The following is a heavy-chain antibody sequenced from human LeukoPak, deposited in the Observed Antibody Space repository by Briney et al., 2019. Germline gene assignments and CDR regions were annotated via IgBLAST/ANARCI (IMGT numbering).Heavy chain of an antibody. Sequence: ASVKVPCKASGGTFSSYTISWVRQAPGQGLEWMGWMNPNSGNTGYAQKFQGRVTMTRNTSISTAYMELSSLRSEDTAVYYCARGDLPAFDYWGQGTLVTVSS. V-gene: IGHV1-8*02. CDR3: ARGDLPAFDY. J-gene: IGHJ4*02. CDR2: MNPNSGNT. CDR1: GGTFSSYT.